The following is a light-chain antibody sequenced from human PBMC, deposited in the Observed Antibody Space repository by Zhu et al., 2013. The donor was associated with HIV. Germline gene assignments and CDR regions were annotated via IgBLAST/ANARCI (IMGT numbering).Light chain of an antibody. CDR3: QQYNNGCS. CDR2: AAS. V-gene: IGKV3-15*01. Sequence: EIVMTQSPATLSVSPGERATLSCRASQSVSSNLAWYQQKPGQAPRPLIYAASTRATGIPARFSGSRSGTEFTLTISSLQSEDFAVYYCQQYNNGCSFGQGTKLEIK. CDR1: QSVSSN. J-gene: IGKJ2*04.